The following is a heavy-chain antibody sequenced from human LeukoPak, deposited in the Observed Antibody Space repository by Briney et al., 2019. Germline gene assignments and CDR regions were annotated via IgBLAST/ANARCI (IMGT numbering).Heavy chain of an antibody. V-gene: IGHV1-69*06. CDR2: IIPIFGTA. Sequence: SVKVSCKASGGTFSSYAISWVRQAPGQGLEWMGGIIPIFGTANYAQKFQGRVTITADKSTSTAYMELSSLRSEDTAVYYCASQEAARPPDYWGQGTLVTVSS. D-gene: IGHD6-6*01. CDR1: GGTFSSYA. CDR3: ASQEAARPPDY. J-gene: IGHJ4*02.